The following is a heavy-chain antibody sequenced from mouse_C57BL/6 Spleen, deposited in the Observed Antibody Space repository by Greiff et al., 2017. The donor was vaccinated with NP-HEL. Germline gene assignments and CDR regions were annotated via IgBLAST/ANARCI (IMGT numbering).Heavy chain of an antibody. CDR2: IDPSDSYT. J-gene: IGHJ4*01. CDR3: ARRGYYSNYYAMDY. D-gene: IGHD2-5*01. Sequence: VQLQQPGAELVKPGASVKLSCKASGYTFTSYWMQWVKQRPGQGLEWIGEIDPSDSYTNYNQKFKGKATLTVDTSSSTAYMQLSSLTSEDSAVYYCARRGYYSNYYAMDYWGQGTSVTVSS. CDR1: GYTFTSYW. V-gene: IGHV1-50*01.